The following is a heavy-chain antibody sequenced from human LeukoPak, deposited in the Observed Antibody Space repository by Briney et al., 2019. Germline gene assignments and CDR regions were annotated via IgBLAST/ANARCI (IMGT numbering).Heavy chain of an antibody. CDR3: AKDAYGDYVGYFDY. CDR2: ISWNSGSI. V-gene: IGHV3-9*01. Sequence: GRSLRLSCAASGFTFDDYAMHWVRQAPGKGLEWVSGISWNSGSIGYADSVKGRFTISRDNAKNSLYLQMSSLRAEDTALYYCAKDAYGDYVGYFDYWGQGTLVTVSS. J-gene: IGHJ4*02. D-gene: IGHD4-17*01. CDR1: GFTFDDYA.